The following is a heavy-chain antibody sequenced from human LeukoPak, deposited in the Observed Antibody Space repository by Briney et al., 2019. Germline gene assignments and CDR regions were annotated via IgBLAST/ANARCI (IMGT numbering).Heavy chain of an antibody. V-gene: IGHV3-74*01. CDR2: INTDGSNT. J-gene: IGHJ4*02. Sequence: GGSLRLSCAASGFTFDYYWMHWVRQAPGKGLMWVPRINTDGSNTHYADSVKGRFTISRDNAKNMLYLQMNGLRVEDTAVYYCVVWGEDRSGHRFDFWGQGTLVTVSS. CDR3: VVWGEDRSGHRFDF. CDR1: GFTFDYYW. D-gene: IGHD3-22*01.